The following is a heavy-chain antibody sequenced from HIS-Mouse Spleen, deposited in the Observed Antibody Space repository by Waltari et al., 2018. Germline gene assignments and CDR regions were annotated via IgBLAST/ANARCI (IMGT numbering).Heavy chain of an antibody. CDR3: ARVSLSLGILFGFDY. D-gene: IGHD3-10*02. CDR2: INHSGST. V-gene: IGHV4-34*01. CDR1: GGSFSGYY. J-gene: IGHJ4*02. Sequence: QVQLQQWGAGLLKPSETLSLTCAVYGGSFSGYYWSWIRQPPAKGLEWIGEINHSGSTNYNPYLKSRGTISVDTSKNQFSLKLSSVTAADTAVYYCARVSLSLGILFGFDYWGQGTLVTVSS.